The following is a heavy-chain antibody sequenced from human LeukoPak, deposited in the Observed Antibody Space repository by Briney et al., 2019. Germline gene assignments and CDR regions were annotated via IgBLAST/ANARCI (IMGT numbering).Heavy chain of an antibody. J-gene: IGHJ3*02. CDR3: ARVGKIAAAGMGYAFDI. CDR1: GYTFTSYY. V-gene: IGHV1-46*01. Sequence: ASVKVSCKASGYTFTSYYMHWVRQVPGQGLEWMGIINPSGGSTSYAQKFQGRVTMTRDMSTSTVYMELSSLRSEDTAVYYCARVGKIAAAGMGYAFDIWGQGTMVTVSS. CDR2: INPSGGST. D-gene: IGHD6-13*01.